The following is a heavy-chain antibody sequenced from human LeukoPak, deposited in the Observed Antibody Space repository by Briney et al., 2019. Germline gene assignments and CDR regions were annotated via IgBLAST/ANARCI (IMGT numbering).Heavy chain of an antibody. CDR3: ARVRTIFGVVIYRLFDY. CDR2: IYYNGNT. CDR1: GYSISSSYY. Sequence: SETLSLTCAVSGYSISSSYYWGWVRQPPGKGLEWIGSIYYNGNTYYNPSLKSRVTISVDTSKNQFSLKLSSVTAADTAVYYCARVRTIFGVVIYRLFDYWGQGTLVTVSS. J-gene: IGHJ4*02. D-gene: IGHD3-3*01. V-gene: IGHV4-38-2*01.